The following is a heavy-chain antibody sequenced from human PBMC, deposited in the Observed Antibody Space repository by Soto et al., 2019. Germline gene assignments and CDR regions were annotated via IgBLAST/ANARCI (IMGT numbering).Heavy chain of an antibody. CDR3: ARDTPRFWSGYYHPEHLDY. V-gene: IGHV4-59*01. Sequence: SETLSLTCTVSGGSISSYYWSWIRQPPGKGLEWIGYIYYSGSTNYNPSLKSRVTISVDTSKNQFSLKLSSVTPADTAVYYCARDTPRFWSGYYHPEHLDYWRHGTLVT. CDR2: IYYSGST. D-gene: IGHD3-3*01. CDR1: GGSISSYY. J-gene: IGHJ4*01.